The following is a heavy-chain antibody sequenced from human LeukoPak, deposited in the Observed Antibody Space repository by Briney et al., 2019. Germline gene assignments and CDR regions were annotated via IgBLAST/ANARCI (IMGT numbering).Heavy chain of an antibody. J-gene: IGHJ4*02. CDR1: GGTFSSYA. CDR3: ARDVGIAVVY. V-gene: IGHV1-46*01. D-gene: IGHD6-19*01. Sequence: GSSVKVSCKASGGTFSSYAISWVRQAPGQGLEWMGIINPSGGSTSYAQKFQGRVTMTRDTSTSTVYMELSSLRSEDTAVYYCARDVGIAVVYWGQGTLVTVSS. CDR2: INPSGGST.